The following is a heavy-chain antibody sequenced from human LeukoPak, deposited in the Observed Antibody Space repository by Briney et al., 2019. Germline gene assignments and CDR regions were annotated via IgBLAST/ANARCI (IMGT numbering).Heavy chain of an antibody. CDR1: GFTFGDYA. CDR3: ARVGELWLYYFDY. V-gene: IGHV3-49*03. J-gene: IGHJ4*02. Sequence: GGSLRLSCTASGFTFGDYAMGWFRQAPGKGLEWVGFIRSKAYGGTTEYAASVKGRFTISRDDSKSIAYLQMNSLKTEDTAVYYCARVGELWLYYFDYWGQGTLVTVSS. D-gene: IGHD5-18*01. CDR2: IRSKAYGGTT.